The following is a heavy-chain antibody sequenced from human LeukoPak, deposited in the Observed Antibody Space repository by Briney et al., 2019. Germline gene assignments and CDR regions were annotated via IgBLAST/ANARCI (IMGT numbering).Heavy chain of an antibody. J-gene: IGHJ4*02. CDR2: INWNGGTT. CDR3: ARENGCGGDCYYFDY. CDR1: GFTFGAFG. Sequence: GSLRLSCAASGFTFGAFGMSGVRQAPAKGLEWVSGINWNGGTTAYADSVKGRFTISRDNAKNSLYLQMNSLRAEDTALYYCARENGCGGDCYYFDYWGQGTLVTVSS. D-gene: IGHD2-21*01. V-gene: IGHV3-20*04.